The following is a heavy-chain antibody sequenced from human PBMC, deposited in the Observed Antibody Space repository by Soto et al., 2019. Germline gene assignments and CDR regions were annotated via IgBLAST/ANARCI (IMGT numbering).Heavy chain of an antibody. J-gene: IGHJ4*02. D-gene: IGHD3-3*01. CDR1: GFTFSSYT. V-gene: IGHV3-23*01. CDR2: ISGSGGST. Sequence: GGSLRLSCAASGFTFSSYTMSWVRQAPGKGLEWVSAISGSGGSTYYADSVKGRFTISRDNSKNTLYLQMNSLRAEDTAVYYCAKTGVVIIGGDYWGQGTLVNVSS. CDR3: AKTGVVIIGGDY.